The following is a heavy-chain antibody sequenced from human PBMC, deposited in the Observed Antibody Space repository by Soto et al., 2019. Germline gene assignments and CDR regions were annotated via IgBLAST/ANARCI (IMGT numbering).Heavy chain of an antibody. CDR1: GFIVSSNY. J-gene: IGHJ3*02. V-gene: IGHV3-53*04. D-gene: IGHD2-21*02. CDR3: ARVAGDDPLDI. Sequence: EVQLVESGGGLVQPGGSLRLSCAASGFIVSSNYMTWVRQAPGKGLEWVSIMYSGGTTYYAESVKGRFTISRHISKNTVDLQMNTLRFEDAAVYYCARVAGDDPLDIWGPGTMVTVSS. CDR2: MYSGGTT.